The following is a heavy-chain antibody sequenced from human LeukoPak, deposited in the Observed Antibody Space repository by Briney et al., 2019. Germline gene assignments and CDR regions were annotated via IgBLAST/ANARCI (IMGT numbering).Heavy chain of an antibody. CDR2: ISGSGGST. Sequence: GGSLRPSCAASGFTFSSYAMSWVRQAPGKGLEWVSAISGSGGSTYYADSVKGRFTISRDNAKNSLYVQMNSLRAEDTAVYYCARVLTVRSGGYDAFDIWGQGTMVTVSS. J-gene: IGHJ3*02. CDR3: ARVLTVRSGGYDAFDI. D-gene: IGHD6-25*01. V-gene: IGHV3-23*01. CDR1: GFTFSSYA.